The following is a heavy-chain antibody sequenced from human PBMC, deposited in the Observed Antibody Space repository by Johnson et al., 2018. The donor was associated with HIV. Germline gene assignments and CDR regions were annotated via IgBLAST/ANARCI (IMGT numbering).Heavy chain of an antibody. D-gene: IGHD2-2*03. CDR2: INWNGGST. Sequence: LVESGGGVVRPGGSLRLSCAASGFTFDDYGMTWVRQVPGKGLEWVSGINWNGGSTGYADSVKGRFSIFRDNAKNSLALQMNSLRAEDTALYYCARDGYCSSSSCYHDAFDLWGQGTMVTVSS. J-gene: IGHJ3*01. CDR1: GFTFDDYG. V-gene: IGHV3-20*04. CDR3: ARDGYCSSSSCYHDAFDL.